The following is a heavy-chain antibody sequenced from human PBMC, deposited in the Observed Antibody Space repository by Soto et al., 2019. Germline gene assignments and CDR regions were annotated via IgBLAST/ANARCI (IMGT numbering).Heavy chain of an antibody. V-gene: IGHV3-7*01. Sequence: EVQLVESGGGLVQPGGSLRLSCAASGFTFSSYWMSWVRQAPGKGLEWVANIKQDGSEKYYVDSVKGRFTISRDNAKNSLYLQMNSLTAEDTAVYYCARQDLDSALTGTTEFAFDIWGQGTMVTVSS. CDR2: IKQDGSEK. D-gene: IGHD1-7*01. J-gene: IGHJ3*02. CDR1: GFTFSSYW. CDR3: ARQDLDSALTGTTEFAFDI.